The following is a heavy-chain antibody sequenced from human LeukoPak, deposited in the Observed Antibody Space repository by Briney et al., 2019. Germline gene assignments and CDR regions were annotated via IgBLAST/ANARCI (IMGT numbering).Heavy chain of an antibody. J-gene: IGHJ4*02. CDR3: ARPYDSSGYYAFVY. D-gene: IGHD3-22*01. V-gene: IGHV1-3*01. CDR2: INAGNGNT. CDR1: GGTFSSYA. Sequence: ASVKVSCKASGGTFSSYAISWVRQAPGQGLEWMGWINAGNGNTKYSQKFQGRVTITRDTSASTAYMELSSLRSEDTAVYYCARPYDSSGYYAFVYWGQGTLVTVSS.